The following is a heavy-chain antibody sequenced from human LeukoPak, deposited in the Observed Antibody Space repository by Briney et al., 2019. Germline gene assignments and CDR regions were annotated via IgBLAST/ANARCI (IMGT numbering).Heavy chain of an antibody. Sequence: GASVKVSCKVSGYTLTELSMHWVRQAPGKGLEWMGGXDPEDGETIYAQXFQGRVTMTEDTSTDTAYMELSSLRSEDTAVYYCATVGSRTXXXXXLQXYWGQGTLVTVSS. CDR2: XDPEDGET. CDR3: ATVGSRTXXXXXLQXY. J-gene: IGHJ4*02. V-gene: IGHV1-24*01. D-gene: IGHD5-18*01. CDR1: GYTLTELS.